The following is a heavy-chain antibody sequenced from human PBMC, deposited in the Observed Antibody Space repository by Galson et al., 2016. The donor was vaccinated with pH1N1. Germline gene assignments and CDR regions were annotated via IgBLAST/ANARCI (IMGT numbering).Heavy chain of an antibody. Sequence: SVKVSCKASGGAFSAYAISWVRQAPGQGLEWIGGIIPIFGTPNYAQKFQGRVTITADESTSTHYMELSSLRSEDTAIYYCARRYKYFDTSGFQNWGQGTLVTVSS. V-gene: IGHV1-69*13. D-gene: IGHD3-22*01. CDR2: IIPIFGTP. J-gene: IGHJ4*02. CDR3: ARRYKYFDTSGFQN. CDR1: GGAFSAYA.